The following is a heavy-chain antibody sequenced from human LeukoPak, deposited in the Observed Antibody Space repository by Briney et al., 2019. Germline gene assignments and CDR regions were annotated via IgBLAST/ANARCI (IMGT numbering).Heavy chain of an antibody. D-gene: IGHD2-15*01. CDR1: GGSFSAYY. Sequence: PSETLSLTCAVYGGSFSAYYWSGIRQPPGKGLGWIGEINHSGSTNYNPSIKSRVTISVDTSKNQFSLKLSSVTAADTAVYYCARGAGYYYYGMDVWGQGTTVTVSS. V-gene: IGHV4-34*01. CDR2: INHSGST. J-gene: IGHJ6*02. CDR3: ARGAGYYYYGMDV.